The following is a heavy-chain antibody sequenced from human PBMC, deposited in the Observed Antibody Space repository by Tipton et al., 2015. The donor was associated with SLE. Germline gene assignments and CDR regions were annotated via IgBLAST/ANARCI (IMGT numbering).Heavy chain of an antibody. CDR3: ARDLPDCSSTSCVIGYYYYMDV. Sequence: QSGAEVKKPGASVKVSCKASGYTFTSYGISWVRQAPGQGLEWMGWISAYNGNTNYAQKLQGRVTMTTDTSTSTAYMELRSLRSDDTAVYYGARDLPDCSSTSCVIGYYYYMDVWGKGTTVTVSS. CDR1: GYTFTSYG. CDR2: ISAYNGNT. J-gene: IGHJ6*03. V-gene: IGHV1-18*01. D-gene: IGHD2-2*01.